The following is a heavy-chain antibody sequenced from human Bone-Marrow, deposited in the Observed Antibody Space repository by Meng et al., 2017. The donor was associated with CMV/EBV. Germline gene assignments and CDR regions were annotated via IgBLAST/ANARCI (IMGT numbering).Heavy chain of an antibody. V-gene: IGHV4-38-2*02. Sequence: SETLSLTCTVSHYSIGSGYYWGWIRQSPGKGLEWIGNIYRTGTTYYNPSLKRRVTISVDTSRNQISLQLASVTAADTAVYFCARVALQKALYYFDYWGRGMLVTGSS. CDR2: IYRTGTT. CDR3: ARVALQKALYYFDY. J-gene: IGHJ4*02. CDR1: HYSIGSGYY. D-gene: IGHD4-11*01.